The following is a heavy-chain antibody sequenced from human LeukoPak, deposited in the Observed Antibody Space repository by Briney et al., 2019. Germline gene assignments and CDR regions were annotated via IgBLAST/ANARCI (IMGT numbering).Heavy chain of an antibody. V-gene: IGHV3-7*01. CDR3: VRGHWGPGDY. Sequence: GGSLRLSCAASGFNFGVYWMSWVRQAPGKGLEWVANTNQDETEQYYMDSVKGRFTISRDNTKNLLYLQMNSLGVEDTATFYCVRGHWGPGDYWGQGTLVTVSS. J-gene: IGHJ4*02. CDR1: GFNFGVYW. CDR2: TNQDETEQ. D-gene: IGHD3-16*01.